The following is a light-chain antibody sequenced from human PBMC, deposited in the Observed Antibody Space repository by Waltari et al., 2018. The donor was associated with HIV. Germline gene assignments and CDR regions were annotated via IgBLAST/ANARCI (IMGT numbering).Light chain of an antibody. J-gene: IGLJ2*01. Sequence: QSALTQPASVSGSPGQSITISCTGTTSDVGGYDFVTWFQPHPGKAPPLLIYDVTSRPSGTSDRFSGSKSGATASLTISGLQAEDEADYYCSSYATNTTVIFGGGTKVTVL. V-gene: IGLV2-14*03. CDR1: TSDVGGYDF. CDR2: DVT. CDR3: SSYATNTTVI.